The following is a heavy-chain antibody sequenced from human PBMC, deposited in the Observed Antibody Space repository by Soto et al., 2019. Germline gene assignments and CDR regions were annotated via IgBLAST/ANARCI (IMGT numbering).Heavy chain of an antibody. J-gene: IGHJ6*02. CDR1: GGTFRSYS. D-gene: IGHD3-22*01. CDR3: ARPDEGGYSSNHHYYYALDV. Sequence: QVQLVQSGAEVKKPGSSVKVSCKASGGTFRSYSISWVRQAPGHGLEWMGGILPIFDITNYAPKFQGRVTITADESTSTAYMELSSLGSDDTAVYYCARPDEGGYSSNHHYYYALDVWGQGTTVTV. CDR2: ILPIFDIT. V-gene: IGHV1-69*01.